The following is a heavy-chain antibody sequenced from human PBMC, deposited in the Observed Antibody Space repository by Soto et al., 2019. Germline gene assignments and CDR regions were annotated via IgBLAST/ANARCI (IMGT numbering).Heavy chain of an antibody. CDR1: GYTFTSYD. CDR2: MNPNSGNT. CDR3: ARGRTVATIFDALDI. Sequence: ASVKVSCKASGYTFTSYDINWVRQATGQGLKWMGWMNPNSGNTGYAQKFQGRVTMTRNTSISTAYMELSSLRSEDTAVYYCARGRTVATIFDALDIWGQGTMVTVSS. V-gene: IGHV1-8*01. D-gene: IGHD5-12*01. J-gene: IGHJ3*02.